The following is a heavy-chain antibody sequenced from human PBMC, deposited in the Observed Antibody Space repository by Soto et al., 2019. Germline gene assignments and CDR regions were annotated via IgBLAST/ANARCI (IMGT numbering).Heavy chain of an antibody. CDR3: ASSASTDAY. Sequence: EVQLVESGGGVVQPGGSLRLSCVASGFIFNSYSINWVRQAPGKGLEWISYINSGSTSVFYADSIKDRFTISTDNAKNSLYLHMNRLIAEDTAVYYCASSASTDAYWGKGTLVTRSS. D-gene: IGHD1-26*01. CDR2: INSGSTSV. V-gene: IGHV3-48*01. CDR1: GFIFNSYS. J-gene: IGHJ4*02.